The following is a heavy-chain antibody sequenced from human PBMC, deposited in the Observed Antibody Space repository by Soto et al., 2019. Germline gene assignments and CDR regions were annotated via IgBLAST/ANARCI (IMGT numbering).Heavy chain of an antibody. Sequence: SETLSLTCTVSGGSISSGDYYWSWIRQPPGKGLEWIGYIYYSGSTYYNPSLKSRVTISVDTSKNQFSLKLSSVTAADTAVYYCARAPYYDYVWGSYTGAFDIWGPGTRVTVSS. V-gene: IGHV4-30-4*01. CDR3: ARAPYYDYVWGSYTGAFDI. CDR2: IYYSGST. D-gene: IGHD3-16*01. CDR1: GGSISSGDYY. J-gene: IGHJ3*02.